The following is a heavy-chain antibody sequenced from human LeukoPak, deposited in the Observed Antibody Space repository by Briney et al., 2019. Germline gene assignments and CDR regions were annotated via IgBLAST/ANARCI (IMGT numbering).Heavy chain of an antibody. J-gene: IGHJ4*02. CDR1: GGSISSGSYY. Sequence: PSETLSLTCTVSGGSISSGSYYWGWIRQSPGKGLEWIGSIYYSGSTYYNPSLKSRVTISVDTSKNQFSLKLSSVTAADTAVYYCATVSSGTYWGYWGQGTLVTVSS. CDR2: IYYSGST. CDR3: ATVSSGTYWGY. D-gene: IGHD1-26*01. V-gene: IGHV4-39*01.